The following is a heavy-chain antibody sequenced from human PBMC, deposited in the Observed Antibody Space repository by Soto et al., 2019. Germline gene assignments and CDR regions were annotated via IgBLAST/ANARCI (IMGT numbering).Heavy chain of an antibody. D-gene: IGHD3-9*01. CDR2: IYYSGST. Sequence: SETLSLTCTVSGGSISSSSYYWGWIRQPPGKGLEWIGSIYYSGSTYYNPSLKSRVTISVDTSKNQFSLKLSSVTAADTAVYYCAAMRGYFDWLFDYWGQGTLVTVSS. V-gene: IGHV4-39*01. J-gene: IGHJ4*02. CDR3: AAMRGYFDWLFDY. CDR1: GGSISSSSYY.